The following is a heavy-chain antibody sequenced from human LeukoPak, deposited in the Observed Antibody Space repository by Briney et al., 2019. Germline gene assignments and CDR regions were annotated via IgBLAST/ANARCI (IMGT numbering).Heavy chain of an antibody. D-gene: IGHD3-22*01. Sequence: PVKVSCKASGGTFSSYAISWVRQAPGQGLEWMGRIIPIFGTANYAQKFQGRVTITTDESTSTAYMELSSLRSEDTAVYYCARDRVSGYYSFDYWGQGTLVTVSS. J-gene: IGHJ4*02. CDR1: GGTFSSYA. CDR3: ARDRVSGYYSFDY. CDR2: IIPIFGTA. V-gene: IGHV1-69*05.